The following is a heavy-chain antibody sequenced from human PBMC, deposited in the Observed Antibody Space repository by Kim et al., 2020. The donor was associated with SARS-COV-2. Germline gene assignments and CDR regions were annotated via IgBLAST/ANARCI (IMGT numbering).Heavy chain of an antibody. Sequence: YDQKFQGRVTMTRDTSISTAYMELSRLRSDDTAVYYCARGLWFGDGMDVWGQGTTVTVSS. CDR3: ARGLWFGDGMDV. J-gene: IGHJ6*02. V-gene: IGHV1-2*02. D-gene: IGHD3-10*01.